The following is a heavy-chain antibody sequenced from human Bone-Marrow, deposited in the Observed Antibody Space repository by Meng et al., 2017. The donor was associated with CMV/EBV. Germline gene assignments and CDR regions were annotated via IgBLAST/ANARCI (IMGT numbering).Heavy chain of an antibody. CDR1: GFTFSRYS. CDR2: ISSSSSYI. V-gene: IGHV3-21*01. CDR3: AREPAVAGTRYFQH. D-gene: IGHD6-19*01. Sequence: GESLKISCAASGFTFSRYSMNWVRQAPGKGLEWVSSISSSSSYIYYADSVKGRFTISRGNAKNSLYLQMNSLRAEDTAVYYCAREPAVAGTRYFQHWGQGTLVTVSS. J-gene: IGHJ1*01.